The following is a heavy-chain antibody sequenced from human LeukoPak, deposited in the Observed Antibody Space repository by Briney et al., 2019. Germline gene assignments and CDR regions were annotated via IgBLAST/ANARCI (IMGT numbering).Heavy chain of an antibody. CDR1: GYTLTIYY. J-gene: IGHJ5*02. CDR3: ARDKRFDP. Sequence: ASVNVCCKASGYTLTIYYIHWVRQAPGQGLEWMGIINPSGGSTSYAQKFQGRVTMTRDTSTSTVYMELSSLRSEDTAVYYCARDKRFDPWGQGTLVTVSS. CDR2: INPSGGST. V-gene: IGHV1-46*01.